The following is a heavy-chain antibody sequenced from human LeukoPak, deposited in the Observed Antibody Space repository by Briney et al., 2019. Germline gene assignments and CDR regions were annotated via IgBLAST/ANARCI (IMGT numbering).Heavy chain of an antibody. J-gene: IGHJ4*02. CDR2: IYPGDSDT. CDR3: ARHDGDYHDSSGYPDY. V-gene: IGHV5-51*01. CDR1: GYSFTSYW. Sequence: GESLKISCKGSGYSFTSYWIGWVRQMPGKGLEWMGIIYPGDSDTRYGPSFQGQVTISADKSISTAYLQWSSLKASDTAMYYCARHDGDYHDSSGYPDYWGQGTLVTVSS. D-gene: IGHD3-22*01.